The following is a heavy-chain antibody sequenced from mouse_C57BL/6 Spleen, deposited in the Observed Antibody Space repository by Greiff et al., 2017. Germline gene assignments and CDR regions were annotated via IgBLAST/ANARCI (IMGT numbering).Heavy chain of an antibody. Sequence: EVKVEESGGGLVQPGGSMKLSCVASGFTFSNYWMNWVRQSPEKGLEWVAQIRLKSDNYATHYAESVKGRFTISRDDSKSSVYLQMNNLRAEDTGIYYCTRTVVATRYFDVWGTGTTVTVSS. V-gene: IGHV6-3*01. CDR3: TRTVVATRYFDV. CDR1: GFTFSNYW. CDR2: IRLKSDNYAT. J-gene: IGHJ1*03. D-gene: IGHD1-1*01.